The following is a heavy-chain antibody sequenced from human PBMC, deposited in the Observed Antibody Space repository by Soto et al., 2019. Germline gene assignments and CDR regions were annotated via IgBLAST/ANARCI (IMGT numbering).Heavy chain of an antibody. Sequence: ASVKVSFKXSGYTFTSYGISSVRQAPGQGLEWMGWISAYNGNTNYAQKLQGRVTMTTDTSTSTAHMEPRSLRSDDTAVYYCASSQPQRYYYDSSGYLYWGQGTLVTVSS. D-gene: IGHD3-22*01. V-gene: IGHV1-18*04. CDR3: ASSQPQRYYYDSSGYLY. CDR1: GYTFTSYG. J-gene: IGHJ4*02. CDR2: ISAYNGNT.